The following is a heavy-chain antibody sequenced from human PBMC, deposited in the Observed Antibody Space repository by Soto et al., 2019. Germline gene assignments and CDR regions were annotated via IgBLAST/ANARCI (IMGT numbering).Heavy chain of an antibody. J-gene: IGHJ4*02. CDR2: INTDGTTI. CDR1: GFSFSTYW. V-gene: IGHV3-74*01. D-gene: IGHD3-16*02. Sequence: GGSLRLSCTPSGFSFSTYWMHWVRQAPGEGLAWVSRINTDGTTINYADSVKGRFTISRDNAKSTLYLQMNSLRDDDTAVYYCARAGSYRFDYWGLGTLVTSPQ. CDR3: ARAGSYRFDY.